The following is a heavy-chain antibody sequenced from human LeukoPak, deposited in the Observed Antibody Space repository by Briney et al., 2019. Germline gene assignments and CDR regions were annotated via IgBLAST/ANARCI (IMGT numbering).Heavy chain of an antibody. J-gene: IGHJ3*02. Sequence: SETLSLTCTVSGGSISSYYWSWIRQPPGKGLEWIGYIYYSGSTNYNPSLKSRVTISVDTSKNQFSLKLSSVTAADTAVYYCARGVAAASERALDIWGQGTMVTVSS. V-gene: IGHV4-59*01. D-gene: IGHD6-13*01. CDR1: GGSISSYY. CDR3: ARGVAAASERALDI. CDR2: IYYSGST.